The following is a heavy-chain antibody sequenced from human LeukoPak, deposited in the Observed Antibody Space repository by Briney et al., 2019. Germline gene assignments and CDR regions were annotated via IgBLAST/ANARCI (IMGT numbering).Heavy chain of an antibody. CDR1: GFTFSSYG. V-gene: IGHV3-30*18. Sequence: PGGSLRLSCAASGFTFSSYGMHWVRQAPGKGLEWVAVISYDGSNKYYADSVKGRFTISRDNSKNTLYLQMNGLRAEDTAVYYRAKDNTEWLQLRYYFDYWGQGTLVTVSS. CDR3: AKDNTEWLQLRYYFDY. J-gene: IGHJ4*02. CDR2: ISYDGSNK. D-gene: IGHD5-24*01.